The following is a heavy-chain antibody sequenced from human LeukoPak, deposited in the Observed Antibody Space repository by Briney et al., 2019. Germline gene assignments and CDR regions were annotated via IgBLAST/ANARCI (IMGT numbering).Heavy chain of an antibody. CDR3: ANGSEYSSSDFDY. CDR1: GGSISSYC. V-gene: IGHV4-59*08. D-gene: IGHD6-6*01. Sequence: SETLSLTCTVSGGSISSYCWSWIRQPPGKGLEWIGYIYYSGSTNYNPSLKSRVTISVDTSKNQFSLKLSSVTAADTAVYYCANGSEYSSSDFDYWGQGTLVTVSS. CDR2: IYYSGST. J-gene: IGHJ4*02.